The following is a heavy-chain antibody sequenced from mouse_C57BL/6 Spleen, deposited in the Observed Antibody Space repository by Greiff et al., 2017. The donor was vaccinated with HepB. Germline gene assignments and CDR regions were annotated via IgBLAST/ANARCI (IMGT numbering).Heavy chain of an antibody. Sequence: QVQLQQPGAELVKPGASVKVSCKASGYTFTSYWMHWVKQRPGQGLEWIGRIHPSDSDTNYNQKFKGKATLTVDKSSSTAYMQPSSLTSEDSAVYYCAIESGYDGSWFAYWGQGTLVTVSA. J-gene: IGHJ3*01. D-gene: IGHD2-2*01. V-gene: IGHV1-74*01. CDR1: GYTFTSYW. CDR2: IHPSDSDT. CDR3: AIESGYDGSWFAY.